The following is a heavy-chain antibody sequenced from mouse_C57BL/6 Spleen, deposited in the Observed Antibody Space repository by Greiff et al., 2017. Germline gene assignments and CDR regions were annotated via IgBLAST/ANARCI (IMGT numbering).Heavy chain of an antibody. J-gene: IGHJ2*01. D-gene: IGHD1-1*01. V-gene: IGHV5-9-1*02. CDR2: ISSGGDYI. CDR1: GFTFSSYA. CDR3: TRDSGSSYYFDY. Sequence: VQLKESGEGLVKPGGSLKLSCAASGFTFSSYAMSWVRQTPEKRLEWVAYISSGGDYIYYADTVKGRFTISRDNARNTLYLQMSSLKSEDTAMYYCTRDSGSSYYFDYWGQGTTLTVSS.